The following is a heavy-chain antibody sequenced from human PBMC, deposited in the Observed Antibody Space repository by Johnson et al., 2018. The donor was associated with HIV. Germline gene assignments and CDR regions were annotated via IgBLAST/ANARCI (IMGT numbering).Heavy chain of an antibody. CDR2: IYRGGST. D-gene: IGHD3-3*01. CDR3: ARLSGYYVYDAFDI. CDR1: GFTVSSNF. J-gene: IGHJ3*02. V-gene: IGHV3-66*02. Sequence: VQLVESGGGLVQPGGSLRLSCAASGFTVSSNFMTWVRQAPGKGLEWVSVIYRGGSTYYADSVKGRFTISRDNSKNTLYLQMNSLKAEDTAVYYCARLSGYYVYDAFDIWGQGTMVTVSS.